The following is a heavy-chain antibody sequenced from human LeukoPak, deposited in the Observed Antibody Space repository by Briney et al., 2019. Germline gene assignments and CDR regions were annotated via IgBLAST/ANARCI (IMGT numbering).Heavy chain of an antibody. CDR1: GYSISSGYY. CDR3: ARHPGYSYAYVDY. D-gene: IGHD5-18*01. J-gene: IGHJ4*02. Sequence: SETLSLTCTVSGYSISSGYYWGWIRQPPGKGLEWIGSIYYSGSTYYNPSLKSRVTISVDTSKNQFSLKLSSVTAADTAVYYCARHPGYSYAYVDYWGQGTLVTVSS. V-gene: IGHV4-38-2*02. CDR2: IYYSGST.